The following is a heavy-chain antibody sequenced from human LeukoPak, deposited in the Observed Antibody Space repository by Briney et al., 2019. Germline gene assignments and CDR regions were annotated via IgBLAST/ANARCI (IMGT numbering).Heavy chain of an antibody. CDR1: GFTFSSYD. V-gene: IGHV3-23*01. Sequence: GGSLRLSCAASGFTFSSYDMSWVRQAPGKGLEWVSAITDSGGSTYYADSVKGRFTISRDNSKNTLYLQMNSLRAEDTAVYYCAKDLARNYDFWSGSWFDPWGQGTLVTVSS. D-gene: IGHD3-3*01. CDR3: AKDLARNYDFWSGSWFDP. J-gene: IGHJ5*02. CDR2: ITDSGGST.